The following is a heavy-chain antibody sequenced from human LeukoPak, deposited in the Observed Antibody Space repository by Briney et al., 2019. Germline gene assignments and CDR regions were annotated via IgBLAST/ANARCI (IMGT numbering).Heavy chain of an antibody. V-gene: IGHV4-31*03. D-gene: IGHD3-10*01. J-gene: IGHJ6*02. CDR2: IYYSGST. CDR1: GGSISSGGYY. CDR3: ARAPPIRGYYYCMDV. Sequence: SETLSLTCTVSGGSISSGGYYWSWIRQHPGKGLEWIGFIYYSGSTYYNPSLKSRVTISVDTSKNQFSLKLSSVTAADTAVHYCARAPPIRGYYYCMDVWGQGTTVTVSS.